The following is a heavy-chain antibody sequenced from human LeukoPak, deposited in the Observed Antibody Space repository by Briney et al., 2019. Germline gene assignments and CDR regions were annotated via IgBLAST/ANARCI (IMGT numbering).Heavy chain of an antibody. CDR1: GYTFTGYY. J-gene: IGHJ1*01. CDR2: INPNSGGT. CDR3: AREHIVVVSWQPAEYFQH. D-gene: IGHD2-21*01. V-gene: IGHV1-2*02. Sequence: ASVKVSCKASGYTFTGYYMHWVRQAPGQGLEWMGWINPNSGGTNYAQKFQGRVTMTRDTSISTAYMELSRLRSDDTAVYYCAREHIVVVSWQPAEYFQHWGQGTLVTVSS.